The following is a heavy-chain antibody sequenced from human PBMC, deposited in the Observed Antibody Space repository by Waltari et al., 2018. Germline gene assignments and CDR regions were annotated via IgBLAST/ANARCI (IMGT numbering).Heavy chain of an antibody. CDR3: ASSSSPGAVYYYMDV. Sequence: QVQLVQSGAEVKKPGSSVKVSCKASGGTFSSYAISWVRQAPGQGLEWMGGIIPICGTANYEQKFQGRVTITADKSTSTADMELSSLRAEDTAVYYCASSSSPGAVYYYMDVWGKGTTVTVSS. D-gene: IGHD6-6*01. J-gene: IGHJ6*03. CDR1: GGTFSSYA. CDR2: IIPICGTA. V-gene: IGHV1-69*14.